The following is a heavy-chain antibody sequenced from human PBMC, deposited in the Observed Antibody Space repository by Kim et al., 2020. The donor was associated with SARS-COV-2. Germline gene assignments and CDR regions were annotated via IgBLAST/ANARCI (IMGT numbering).Heavy chain of an antibody. CDR3: ARDQDYAQYYFDY. J-gene: IGHJ4*02. D-gene: IGHD4-17*01. Sequence: ADSVKGRFTISRDNSKNTLYLQMNSLRAEDTAVYYCARDQDYAQYYFDYWGQGTLVTVSS. V-gene: IGHV3-30*07.